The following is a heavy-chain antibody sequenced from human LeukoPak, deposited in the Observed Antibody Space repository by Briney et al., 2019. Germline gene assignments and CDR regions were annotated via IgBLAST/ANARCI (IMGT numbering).Heavy chain of an antibody. J-gene: IGHJ4*02. CDR2: INPNSGGT. Sequence: ASVKVSCKASGYTFTAYYIHWVRQAPGQGLEWMGWINPNSGGTEYAQKFQGRVTLTRDTSINTAYMELSRLRSDGTAVYYCASFYAPDRGIESQNLVTVYWGQGTLVSVSS. D-gene: IGHD2/OR15-2a*01. V-gene: IGHV1-2*02. CDR3: ASFYAPDRGIESQNLVTVY. CDR1: GYTFTAYY.